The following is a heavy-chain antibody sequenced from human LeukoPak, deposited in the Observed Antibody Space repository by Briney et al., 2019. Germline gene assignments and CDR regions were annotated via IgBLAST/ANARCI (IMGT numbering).Heavy chain of an antibody. CDR2: IRFDGGDT. V-gene: IGHV3-74*01. CDR3: AKEIDGFDV. J-gene: IGHJ3*01. CDR1: GITFNNYW. Sequence: GGYLRCSCAASGITFNNYWMHWVRQAPGMGLVWVSSIRFDGGDTAYADSAKGRFTISRDNAKNTMFLQMNNLRAEDTAVYYCAKEIDGFDVWGQGTLVTVSS.